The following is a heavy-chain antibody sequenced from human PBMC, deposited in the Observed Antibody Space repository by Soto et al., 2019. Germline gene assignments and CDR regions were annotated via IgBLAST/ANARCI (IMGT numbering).Heavy chain of an antibody. J-gene: IGHJ6*02. Sequence: GESLKICCKGSGYSFTSYWISWVRQMPGKGREWMGRIDPSDSYTNYSPSFQGHVTISADKSISTAYLQWSSLKASDTAMYYCARHPSPFSRGSTYYYHGMDVWGQGTTVTDSS. V-gene: IGHV5-10-1*01. CDR1: GYSFTSYW. CDR3: ARHPSPFSRGSTYYYHGMDV. D-gene: IGHD5-12*01. CDR2: IDPSDSYT.